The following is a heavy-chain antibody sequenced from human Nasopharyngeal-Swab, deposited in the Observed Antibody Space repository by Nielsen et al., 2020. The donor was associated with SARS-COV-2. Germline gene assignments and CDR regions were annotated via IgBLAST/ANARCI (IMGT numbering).Heavy chain of an antibody. V-gene: IGHV3-9*01. J-gene: IGHJ4*02. CDR3: AKDLRPSIAATDY. Sequence: GGSLRLSCAASGFTFDDYAMHWVRQAPGKGLEWVSGISWNSGSIGYADSVKGRFTISRYNAKNSLYLQMNSLRAEDTALYYCAKDLRPSIAATDYWGQGTLVTVSS. D-gene: IGHD6-6*01. CDR1: GFTFDDYA. CDR2: ISWNSGSI.